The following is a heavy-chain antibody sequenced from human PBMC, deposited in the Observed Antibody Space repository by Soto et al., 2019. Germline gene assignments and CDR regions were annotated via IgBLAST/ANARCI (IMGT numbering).Heavy chain of an antibody. CDR3: ARQPYSSGWYNDY. CDR2: IYYSGST. D-gene: IGHD6-19*01. Sequence: SETLSLTCTVSGGSISSYYWSWIRQPPGKGLEWIGYIYYSGSTNYNPSLKSRVTISVDTSKNQFSLKLSSVTAADTAVYYCARQPYSSGWYNDYWGQGTLVTVSS. J-gene: IGHJ4*02. V-gene: IGHV4-59*08. CDR1: GGSISSYY.